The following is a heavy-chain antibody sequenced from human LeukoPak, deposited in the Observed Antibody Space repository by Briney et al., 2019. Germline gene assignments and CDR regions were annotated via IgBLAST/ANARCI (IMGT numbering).Heavy chain of an antibody. CDR1: GGSVSSDSYY. Sequence: SETLSLTCTVSGGSVSSDSYYWSWIRQPPGKGLEWIGSIYYTGSTNYNPSLKSRVTISVDMSKNQFSLKLTSVTAADTAVYYCATKGPRRGYFDYWGQGTLVAVSS. CDR2: IYYTGST. CDR3: ATKGPRRGYFDY. V-gene: IGHV4-61*01. J-gene: IGHJ4*02.